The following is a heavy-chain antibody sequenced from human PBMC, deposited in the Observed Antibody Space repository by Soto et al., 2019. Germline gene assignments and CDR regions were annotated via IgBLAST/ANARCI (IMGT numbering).Heavy chain of an antibody. Sequence: QLQLQESGPGLVKPSETLSLTCTVSGGSISSSSYYWGWIRQPPGKGLEWIGSIYYSGSTYYNPSLKSRVTLSVDTSKNQFSLKLSSVTAADTAVYYCASVNYGSTPVYFDYWGQGTLVTVSS. CDR2: IYYSGST. J-gene: IGHJ4*02. CDR3: ASVNYGSTPVYFDY. CDR1: GGSISSSSYY. D-gene: IGHD3-10*01. V-gene: IGHV4-39*01.